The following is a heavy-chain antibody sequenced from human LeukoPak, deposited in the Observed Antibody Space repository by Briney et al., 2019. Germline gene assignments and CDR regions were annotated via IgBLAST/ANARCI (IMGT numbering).Heavy chain of an antibody. J-gene: IGHJ1*01. D-gene: IGHD1-1*01. CDR1: GFTFDDYV. CDR2: ISWNSVTI. Sequence: GRSLRLSCAASGFTFDDYVMHWVRQAPGKGLEWVSSISWNSVTIDYADSVKGRFTISRDNAKNSLYLQMISLRAEDTAFYYCAKDSLVTTHRYFQHWGQGTLVTVSS. V-gene: IGHV3-9*01. CDR3: AKDSLVTTHRYFQH.